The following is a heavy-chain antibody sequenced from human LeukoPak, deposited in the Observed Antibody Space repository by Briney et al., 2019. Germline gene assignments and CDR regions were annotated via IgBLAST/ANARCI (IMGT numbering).Heavy chain of an antibody. CDR3: AREFDAFDI. J-gene: IGHJ3*02. CDR1: GFTFSNFV. V-gene: IGHV3-30*03. CDR2: ISQDVNNK. Sequence: GGSLRLSCAAFGFTFSNFVIHWVRQAPDKELEWVAGISQDVNNKYYVDSVKGRFTISRDNSKNTLYLQMNTLRPEDTAVYYCAREFDAFDIWGQGTMVTVSS.